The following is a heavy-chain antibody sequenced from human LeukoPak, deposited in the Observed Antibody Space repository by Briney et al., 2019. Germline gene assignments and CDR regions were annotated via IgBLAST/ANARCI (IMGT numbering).Heavy chain of an antibody. CDR3: AIDWTDSSGWVYYYYGMDV. CDR2: ISGSGGST. Sequence: GGSLRLSCAASGFTFSSYAMSWVRQAPGKGLEWVSAISGSGGSTYYADSVKGRFTISRDNSKNTLYLQMNSLRAEDTAVYYCAIDWTDSSGWVYYYYGMDVWGQGTTVTVSS. D-gene: IGHD6-19*01. J-gene: IGHJ6*02. V-gene: IGHV3-23*01. CDR1: GFTFSSYA.